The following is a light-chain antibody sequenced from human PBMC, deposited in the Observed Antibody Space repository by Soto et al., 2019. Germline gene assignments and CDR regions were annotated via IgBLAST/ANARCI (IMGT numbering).Light chain of an antibody. CDR3: GTWDTSLPDCG. V-gene: IGLV1-51*01. CDR2: DDN. J-gene: IGLJ1*01. CDR1: ASNIGNNT. Sequence: VLTQPPSASAAPGQRVTISCSGSASNIGNNTVSWYQQLPRAAPKLLIYDDNNRPSGIPDRFSGSKPGTSATLGITGLQTGDEADYYYGTWDTSLPDCGFGPGTKLTVL.